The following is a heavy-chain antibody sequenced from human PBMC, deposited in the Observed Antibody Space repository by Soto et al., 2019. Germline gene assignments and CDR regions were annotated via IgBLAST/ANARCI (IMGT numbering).Heavy chain of an antibody. Sequence: GGSLRLSCAASGFTFSSYSMNWVRQAPGKGLEWVSYISSSSGSIYYADSLKGRFTISRDNAKNSLYLQMNSLRAEDTAVYYCARETGARVQQLDYWGQGTLVTVSS. D-gene: IGHD1-1*01. CDR3: ARETGARVQQLDY. CDR1: GFTFSSYS. V-gene: IGHV3-48*01. CDR2: ISSSSGSI. J-gene: IGHJ4*02.